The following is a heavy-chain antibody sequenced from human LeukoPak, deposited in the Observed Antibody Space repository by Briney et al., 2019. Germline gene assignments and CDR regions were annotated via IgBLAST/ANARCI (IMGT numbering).Heavy chain of an antibody. Sequence: SETLSLTCTVSGDSISNYYWSWLRQSPGKELEWIGYMYNRGSTIYNPSLTSRVTISTDTSKNQFSLRLTSVTAADTAVYYCARAEKAVTGTLDSWGQGTLITVSS. J-gene: IGHJ4*02. V-gene: IGHV4-59*01. CDR3: ARAEKAVTGTLDS. CDR2: MYNRGST. CDR1: GDSISNYY. D-gene: IGHD6-19*01.